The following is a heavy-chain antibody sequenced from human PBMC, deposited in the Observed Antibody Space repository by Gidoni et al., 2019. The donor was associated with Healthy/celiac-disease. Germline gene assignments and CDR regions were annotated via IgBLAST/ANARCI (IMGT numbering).Heavy chain of an antibody. V-gene: IGHV1-8*01. Sequence: QVQRVQSGAEVQKPGASVTVSCKASGYTFTSYDINWVRQATGQGREWMGWLNPNSSNTGYAQKFQGRVTMTRNTSISTAYMELSSLRSEDTAVYYCARGSALRYFDWLPSYYYYIDVWGKGTTVTVSS. J-gene: IGHJ6*03. CDR3: ARGSALRYFDWLPSYYYYIDV. CDR1: GYTFTSYD. D-gene: IGHD3-9*01. CDR2: LNPNSSNT.